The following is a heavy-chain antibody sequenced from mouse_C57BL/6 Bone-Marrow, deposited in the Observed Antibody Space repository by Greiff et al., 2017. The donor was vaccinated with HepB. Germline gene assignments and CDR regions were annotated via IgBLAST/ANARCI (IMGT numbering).Heavy chain of an antibody. D-gene: IGHD1-1*01. V-gene: IGHV5-17*01. CDR3: ARFYYYGSSYLSSALDY. J-gene: IGHJ4*01. CDR1: GFTFSDYG. CDR2: ISSGSSTI. Sequence: DVQLVESGGGLVKPGGSLKLSCAASGFTFSDYGMHWVRQAPEKGLEWVAYISSGSSTIYYADTVKGRFTISRDNAKNTLFLQMTSLRSEDTAMYYCARFYYYGSSYLSSALDYWGQGTPVTVSS.